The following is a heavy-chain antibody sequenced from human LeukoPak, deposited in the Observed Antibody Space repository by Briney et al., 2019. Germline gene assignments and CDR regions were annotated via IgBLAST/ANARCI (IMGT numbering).Heavy chain of an antibody. J-gene: IGHJ4*02. D-gene: IGHD6-19*01. Sequence: SAKVSCKASGGTFSSYAISWVRQAPGQGLEWMGGIIPIFGTANYAQKFQGRVTITADESTSTAYMELSSLRSEDTAVYYCARAYGIAVAGTDFWDYWGQGTLVTVSS. V-gene: IGHV1-69*01. CDR3: ARAYGIAVAGTDFWDY. CDR1: GGTFSSYA. CDR2: IIPIFGTA.